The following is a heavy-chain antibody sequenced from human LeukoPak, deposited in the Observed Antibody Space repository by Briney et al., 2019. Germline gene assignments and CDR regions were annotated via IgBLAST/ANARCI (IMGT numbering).Heavy chain of an antibody. CDR3: AREDGSGWAFDY. Sequence: GGSLSLSCAAPGFTFSSYWMSWFGQAPGKGLEGVANIKQDGSEKYYVDSVKGRFTISRDNAKNSLYLQMNSLRAEDTAVYYCAREDGSGWAFDYWGQGTLVTVSS. D-gene: IGHD6-19*01. CDR1: GFTFSSYW. CDR2: IKQDGSEK. V-gene: IGHV3-7*01. J-gene: IGHJ4*02.